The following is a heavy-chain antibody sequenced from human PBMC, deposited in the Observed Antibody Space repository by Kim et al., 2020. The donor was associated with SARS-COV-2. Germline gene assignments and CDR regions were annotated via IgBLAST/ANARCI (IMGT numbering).Heavy chain of an antibody. CDR1: GGSFSGYY. D-gene: IGHD3-10*01. CDR3: ARGRRGESITMVRGAQRRMGPFDY. Sequence: SETLSLTCAVYGGSFSGYYWSWIRQPPGKGLEWIGEINHSGSTNYNPSLKSRVTISVDTSKNQFSLKLSSVTAADTAVYYCARGRRGESITMVRGAQRRMGPFDYWGQGTLVTVSS. CDR2: INHSGST. J-gene: IGHJ4*02. V-gene: IGHV4-34*01.